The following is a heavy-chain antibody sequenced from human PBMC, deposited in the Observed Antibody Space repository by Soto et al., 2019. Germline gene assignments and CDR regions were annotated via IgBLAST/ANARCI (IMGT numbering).Heavy chain of an antibody. CDR3: ATAAYFHYDSSGYYPI. CDR1: GYTLTELS. D-gene: IGHD3-22*01. CDR2: FDPEDGET. J-gene: IGHJ4*02. Sequence: ASVKVSCKVSGYTLTELSMHWVRQAPGKGLEWMGGFDPEDGETIYAQKFQGRVTMTEDTSTDTAYMELSSLRSEDTAVYYCATAAYFHYDSSGYYPIWGQGTLVTVSS. V-gene: IGHV1-24*01.